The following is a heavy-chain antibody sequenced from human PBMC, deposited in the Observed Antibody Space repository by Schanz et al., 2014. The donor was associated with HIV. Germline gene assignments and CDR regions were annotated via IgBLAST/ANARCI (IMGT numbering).Heavy chain of an antibody. CDR3: ARAFRIAAXXXFDY. J-gene: IGHJ4*02. D-gene: IGHD6-13*01. V-gene: IGHV1-2*02. CDR1: XYTFTDYY. CDR2: ITPRNGGT. Sequence: QVQLVQSXXXVKKPGSXXXXXXXASXYTFTDYYIHWLRQAPGQGLEWMGWITPRNGGTNYAQKFRGRVTMTSDTSISTTYVELSRLSSDDTAVYYCARAFRIAAXXXFDYWGQGTLVTVSS.